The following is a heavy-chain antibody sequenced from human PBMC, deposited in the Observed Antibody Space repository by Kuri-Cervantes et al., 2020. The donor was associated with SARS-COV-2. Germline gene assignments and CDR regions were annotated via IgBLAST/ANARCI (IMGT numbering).Heavy chain of an antibody. V-gene: IGHV1-3*01. CDR2: INAGNGNT. CDR1: GYTFTSYA. J-gene: IGHJ6*02. CDR3: ARDTYCSSTSCYRGGMDV. Sequence: ASVKVSCKASGYTFTSYAMHWVRQAPGQRLEWMGWINAGNGNTKYSQKFQGRVTIIRDTSASTAYMELSSLRSEDTAVYYCARDTYCSSTSCYRGGMDVWGQGTTVTVSS. D-gene: IGHD2-2*02.